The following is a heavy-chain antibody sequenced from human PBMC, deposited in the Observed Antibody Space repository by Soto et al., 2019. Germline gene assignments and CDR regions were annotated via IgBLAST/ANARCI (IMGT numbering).Heavy chain of an antibody. D-gene: IGHD6-19*01. J-gene: IGHJ4*02. Sequence: EVQILESGGGLVQPGGSLRLSCAASGFTFDSCAMSWVRQAPGKGLEWILGISGSGGSTYYADSVKGRFTISGDNSKNTLYLQMNSLRADDTAVYYCAKGKTSGWYYFDFWGQGTLVTVSS. CDR2: ISGSGGST. CDR3: AKGKTSGWYYFDF. V-gene: IGHV3-23*01. CDR1: GFTFDSCA.